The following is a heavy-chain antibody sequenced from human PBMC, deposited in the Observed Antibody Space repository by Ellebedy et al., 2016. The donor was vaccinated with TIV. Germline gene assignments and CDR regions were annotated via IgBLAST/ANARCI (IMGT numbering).Heavy chain of an antibody. J-gene: IGHJ4*02. CDR1: GGSFSGYY. Sequence: MPSETLSLTCAVYGGSFSGYYWSWIRQHPGKGLEWIGEINHSGSTNYNPSLKSRVTVSVDTSKNQFSLKLSSVTAADTAVYYCASACVRGVICKGDYWGQGTLVTVSS. D-gene: IGHD3-10*02. V-gene: IGHV4-34*01. CDR3: ASACVRGVICKGDY. CDR2: INHSGST.